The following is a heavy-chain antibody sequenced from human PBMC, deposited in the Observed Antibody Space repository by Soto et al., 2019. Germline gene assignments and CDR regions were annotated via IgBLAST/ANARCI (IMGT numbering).Heavy chain of an antibody. Sequence: PGGSLRLSCATSGFTFRFYDMHWVRQAPGKGLEWLAVISSDGNNKDYGDSVKGRFTISRDNSKNTLFLQMNSLRDEDSAVYYCAKDAYTPIRTTAHDAGGLDHWGRGTLVTVSS. D-gene: IGHD4-4*01. V-gene: IGHV3-30*18. J-gene: IGHJ4*02. CDR2: ISSDGNNK. CDR1: GFTFRFYD. CDR3: AKDAYTPIRTTAHDAGGLDH.